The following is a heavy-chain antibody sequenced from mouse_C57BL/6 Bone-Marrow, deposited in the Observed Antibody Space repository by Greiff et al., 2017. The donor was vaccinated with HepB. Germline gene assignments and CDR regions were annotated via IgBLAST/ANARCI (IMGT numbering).Heavy chain of an antibody. CDR3: ARLRGRMDY. J-gene: IGHJ4*01. Sequence: VQLQQSGPELVKPGASVKISCKASGYAFSSSWMNWVKQRPGKGLEWIGRIYPGDGDTNYNGKFKGNATLTADKSSSTAYMQLSSLTSEDSAVYFCARLRGRMDYWGQGTSVTVSS. D-gene: IGHD1-1*01. CDR1: GYAFSSSW. CDR2: IYPGDGDT. V-gene: IGHV1-82*01.